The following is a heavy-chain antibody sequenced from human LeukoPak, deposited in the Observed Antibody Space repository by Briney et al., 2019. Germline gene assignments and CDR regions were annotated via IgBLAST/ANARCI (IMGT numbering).Heavy chain of an antibody. J-gene: IGHJ6*02. Sequence: GVSLRLSCAASGFIFNSYAMTWVRQAPGKGLEWVSAISASGGSTYYADSVKGRFTISRDNSKSTLYLQMNSLRSEDTAVYYCAKPRQQLVRYGLDVWGQGTTVIVSS. V-gene: IGHV3-23*01. D-gene: IGHD6-6*01. CDR1: GFIFNSYA. CDR3: AKPRQQLVRYGLDV. CDR2: ISASGGST.